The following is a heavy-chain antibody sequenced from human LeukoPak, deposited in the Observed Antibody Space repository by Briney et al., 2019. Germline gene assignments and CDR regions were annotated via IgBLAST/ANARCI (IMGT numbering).Heavy chain of an antibody. V-gene: IGHV4-59*12. CDR2: IYYSGST. CDR3: AREVFGDGWFDP. Sequence: SETLSLTCIVSGGSISSYYWSWIRQPPGKGLEWIGYIYYSGSTNYNPSLKSRVTISVDTSKNQFSLKLSSVTAADTAVYYCAREVFGDGWFDPWGQGTLVTVSS. D-gene: IGHD3-10*01. CDR1: GGSISSYY. J-gene: IGHJ5*02.